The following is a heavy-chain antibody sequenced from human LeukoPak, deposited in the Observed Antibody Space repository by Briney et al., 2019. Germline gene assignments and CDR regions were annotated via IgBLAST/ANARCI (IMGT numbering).Heavy chain of an antibody. Sequence: TGGSLRLSCAASGFTFSSYWMHWVRQAPGKGLVWVSEIYSDGTTYYTASVKGRFSVSRDNFKNTVYLDMNSLRGEDTAIYYCTRDLREHGVFDIWGQGTMVTVSS. J-gene: IGHJ3*02. CDR1: GFTFSSYW. V-gene: IGHV3-53*01. D-gene: IGHD1-26*01. CDR2: IYSDGTT. CDR3: TRDLREHGVFDI.